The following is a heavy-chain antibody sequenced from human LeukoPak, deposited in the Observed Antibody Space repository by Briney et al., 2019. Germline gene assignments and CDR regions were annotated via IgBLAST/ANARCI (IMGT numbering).Heavy chain of an antibody. CDR3: ARGRPHGNDY. CDR1: GFTFSSYW. CDR2: IASDGSST. Sequence: GGSQRLSCAASGFTFSSYWMNWVRQAPGKGLVWVSRIASDGSSTTYADSVKGRFSISRDNAKNTLYLQMNSLRVEDTAVYYCARGRPHGNDYWGQGALVTVSS. D-gene: IGHD4-23*01. J-gene: IGHJ4*02. V-gene: IGHV3-74*01.